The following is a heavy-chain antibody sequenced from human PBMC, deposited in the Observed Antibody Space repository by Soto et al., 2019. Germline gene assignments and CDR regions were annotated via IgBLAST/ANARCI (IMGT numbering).Heavy chain of an antibody. D-gene: IGHD6-19*01. CDR2: IYYSGST. CDR3: ATQAVAAENDY. V-gene: IGHV4-39*01. CDR1: GGSISSSSYY. Sequence: QLQLQESGPGLVKPSETLSLTCTVSGGSISSSSYYWGWIRQPPGKGLEWIGSIYYSGSTYYNPSLKSRVTISVDTSKNQFSLKLSSVTAADTAVYYCATQAVAAENDYWGQGTLVTVSS. J-gene: IGHJ4*02.